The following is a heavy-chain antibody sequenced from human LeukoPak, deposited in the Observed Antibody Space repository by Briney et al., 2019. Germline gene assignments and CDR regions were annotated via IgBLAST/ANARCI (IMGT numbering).Heavy chain of an antibody. D-gene: IGHD3-9*01. CDR1: GGAFRSYS. J-gene: IGHJ4*02. CDR3: MGDRTDILTATVVSFAS. CDR2: IIPIFGTS. Sequence: SVKVSCKASGGAFRSYSINWVRQAPGQGLEWMGRIIPIFGTSNYAQKFQGRDTITTDESTSTAYMELSSLRSEGTPLCYCMGDRTDILTATVVSFASWGERALVTVSS. V-gene: IGHV1-69*05.